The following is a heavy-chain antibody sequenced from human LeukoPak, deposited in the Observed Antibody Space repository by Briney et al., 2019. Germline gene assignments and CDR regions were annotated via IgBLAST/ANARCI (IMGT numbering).Heavy chain of an antibody. V-gene: IGHV3-66*01. Sequence: GGSLRLSCAASGFRVSSYYMNWVRQAPGKGLEWVSVIYSGGSTYYADFVKGRFTISRDNSKNTLYLQMNSLRAEDTAVYYCARFIAVAGNFDYWGQGTLVTVSS. CDR1: GFRVSSYY. D-gene: IGHD6-19*01. J-gene: IGHJ4*02. CDR2: IYSGGST. CDR3: ARFIAVAGNFDY.